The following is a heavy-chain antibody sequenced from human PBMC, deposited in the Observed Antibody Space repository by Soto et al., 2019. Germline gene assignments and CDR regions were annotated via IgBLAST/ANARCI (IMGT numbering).Heavy chain of an antibody. J-gene: IGHJ4*02. CDR2: ISYDGSNK. CDR3: ARDQYDILTGPNY. V-gene: IGHV3-30-3*01. CDR1: GVTFSGYA. Sequence: VSCAAAGVTFSGYAMHWVRQAPGKGLEWVAVISYDGSNKYYADSVKGRFTISRDNSKNTLYLQMNGLRPEDAAVYYCARDQYDILTGPNYWGQGTLVTVSS. D-gene: IGHD3-9*01.